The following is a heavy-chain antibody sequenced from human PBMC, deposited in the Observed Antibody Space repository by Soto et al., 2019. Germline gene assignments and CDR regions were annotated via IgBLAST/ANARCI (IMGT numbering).Heavy chain of an antibody. CDR1: GGTFSRHA. J-gene: IGHJ4*02. CDR2: IIPIFGTP. D-gene: IGHD3-22*01. Sequence: QVQLVQSGAEVRKPGSSVKVSCKASGGTFSRHAISWVRQAPGQGLEWMGGIIPIFGTPNHAQKFQGRFTIIADEATSTVHMELSSLRSEDTAIYYCARGWGEDSSDYFYAYWGQGTLVIVSS. V-gene: IGHV1-69*01. CDR3: ARGWGEDSSDYFYAY.